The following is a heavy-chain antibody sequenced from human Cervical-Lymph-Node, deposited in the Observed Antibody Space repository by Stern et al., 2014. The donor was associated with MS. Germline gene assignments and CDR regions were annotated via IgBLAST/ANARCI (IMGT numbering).Heavy chain of an antibody. Sequence: QMQLVQSGAEMTKPGSSVRVSCKASGGTFSTSVISWLRQAPGQGLEWMGGISPMFGRANYAQKFQGSVTITADESTSTVYMGLTSLRSEDTGVYYCARERDNSYAFDSWGQGTLLTVSS. CDR3: ARERDNSYAFDS. CDR1: GGTFSTSV. V-gene: IGHV1-69*01. CDR2: ISPMFGRA. D-gene: IGHD3-16*01. J-gene: IGHJ4*02.